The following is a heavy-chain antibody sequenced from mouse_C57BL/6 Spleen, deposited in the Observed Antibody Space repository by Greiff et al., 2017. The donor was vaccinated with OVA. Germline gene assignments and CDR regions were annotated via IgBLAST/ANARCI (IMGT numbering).Heavy chain of an antibody. Sequence: VQLQQSGAELVKPGASVKLSCTASGFNIKDYYMHWVKQRTEQGLEWIGRIDPEDGETKYAPQFQGKATITADTSSNTAYLQLSSLTSEDTAVYYCAPNWAYYWGQGTTLTVSS. CDR1: GFNIKDYY. V-gene: IGHV14-2*01. CDR2: IDPEDGET. J-gene: IGHJ2*01. CDR3: APNWAYY. D-gene: IGHD4-1*01.